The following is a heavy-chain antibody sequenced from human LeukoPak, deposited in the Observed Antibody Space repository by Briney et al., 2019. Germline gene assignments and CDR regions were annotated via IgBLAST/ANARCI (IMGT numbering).Heavy chain of an antibody. Sequence: ASVKVSCKASGYTFTGYYMHWVRQAPGKGLEWMGGFDPEDGETIYAQKFQGRVTMTRDMSTSTDYMELSSLRSEDTAIYYCARDNSVGDNAWWFDPWGQGTLVTVSS. J-gene: IGHJ5*02. D-gene: IGHD1-26*01. CDR1: GYTFTGYY. V-gene: IGHV1-24*01. CDR2: FDPEDGET. CDR3: ARDNSVGDNAWWFDP.